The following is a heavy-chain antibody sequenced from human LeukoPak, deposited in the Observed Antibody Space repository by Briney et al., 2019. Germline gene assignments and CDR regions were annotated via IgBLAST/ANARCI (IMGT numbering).Heavy chain of an antibody. J-gene: IGHJ4*02. Sequence: GGSLRLSCEASGLTFSNYGMSWVRQAPGKGLQWVSAITGDGTTTYYADSVTGRFTISRDNPKHMLYLQMSSLRAEDTAVYYCAKMHGYFDYWGQGALVPVSS. CDR3: AKMHGYFDY. V-gene: IGHV3-23*01. CDR2: ITGDGTTT. CDR1: GLTFSNYG.